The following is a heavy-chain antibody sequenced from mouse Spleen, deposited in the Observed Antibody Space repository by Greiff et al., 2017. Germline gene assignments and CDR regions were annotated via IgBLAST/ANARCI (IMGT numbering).Heavy chain of an antibody. CDR1: GFTFTDYY. D-gene: IGHD2-3*01. CDR2: IRNKANGYTT. V-gene: IGHV7-3*02. Sequence: EVKLMESGGGLVQPGGSLRLSCATSGFTFTDYYMSWVRQPPGKALEWLGFIRNKANGYTTEYSASVKGRFTIARDNSQSILYLQMNTLRAEDSATYYCARDNYDGYYEAYWGQGTLVTVSA. CDR3: ARDNYDGYYEAY. J-gene: IGHJ3*01.